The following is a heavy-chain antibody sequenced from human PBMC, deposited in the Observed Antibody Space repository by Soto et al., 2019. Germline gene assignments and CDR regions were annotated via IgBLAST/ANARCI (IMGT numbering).Heavy chain of an antibody. D-gene: IGHD6-19*01. V-gene: IGHV3-53*01. J-gene: IGHJ4*02. CDR3: ARGRSGWYYGFDY. CDR2: IYSGGST. Sequence: EVQLVESGGGLIQPGGSLRLSCAASGFTVSSNYMSWVRQAPGKGLEWVSVIYSGGSTYYADSVKGRFTISRDNSKNTLYLQMNGLRAEDTAVYYCARGRSGWYYGFDYWGQGTLVTVSS. CDR1: GFTVSSNY.